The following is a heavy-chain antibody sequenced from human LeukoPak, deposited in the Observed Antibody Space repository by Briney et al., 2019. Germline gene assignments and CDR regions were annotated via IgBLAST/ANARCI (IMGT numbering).Heavy chain of an antibody. D-gene: IGHD3-16*01. CDR1: GGTFSSYA. Sequence: SVKVSCKASGGTFSSYAISWVRQAPGQGLEWMGRIIPIFGTANYAQKFQGRVTITTDESTSTAYMELSSLRPEDTAVYYCAREGRLRSNWFDPWGQGTLVTVSS. CDR2: IIPIFGTA. J-gene: IGHJ5*02. V-gene: IGHV1-69*05. CDR3: AREGRLRSNWFDP.